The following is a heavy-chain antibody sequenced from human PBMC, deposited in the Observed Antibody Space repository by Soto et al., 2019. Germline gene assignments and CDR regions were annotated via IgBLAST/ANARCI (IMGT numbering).Heavy chain of an antibody. CDR2: ISGSGGST. CDR3: AKDPPYYYDSSGPSPLDY. V-gene: IGHV3-23*01. D-gene: IGHD3-22*01. Sequence: PGGSLRLSCAASGFTFSSYALSWVRQAPGKGLEWVSAISGSGGSTYYADSVKGRFTISRDNSKNTLYLQMNSLRAEDTAVYYFAKDPPYYYDSSGPSPLDYWGQGTLVTVSS. CDR1: GFTFSSYA. J-gene: IGHJ4*02.